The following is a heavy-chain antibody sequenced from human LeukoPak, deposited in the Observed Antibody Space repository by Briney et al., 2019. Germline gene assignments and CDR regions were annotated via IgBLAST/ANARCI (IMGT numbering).Heavy chain of an antibody. CDR2: IYHSGST. CDR3: ARDKRLLVRWGFDP. D-gene: IGHD3-10*01. CDR1: GDSISSSNW. J-gene: IGHJ5*02. V-gene: IGHV4-4*02. Sequence: SRTLSLTCAVSGDSISSSNWWSWVRQPPGKGLEWIGEIYHSGSTNYNPSLKSRVTISVDKSKNQFSLKLSSVTAADTAVYYCARDKRLLVRWGFDPWGQGTLVTVSS.